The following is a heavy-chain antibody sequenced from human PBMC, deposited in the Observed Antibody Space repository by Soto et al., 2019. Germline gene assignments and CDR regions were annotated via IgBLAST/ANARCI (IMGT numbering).Heavy chain of an antibody. V-gene: IGHV1-69*01. CDR2: IIPIVGTG. CDR3: ARDLRAAGRPGMDV. CDR1: GGSFSSYA. Sequence: QVQLVQSGAEVKKPGSSVKVSCKASGGSFSSYAISWVRQAPGQGLEWMGGIIPIVGTGNYAQNFQGRVTITVDGSTCAAKIALCCLRSEDTAMYYCARDLRAAGRPGMDVWGVGTTVTVSS. D-gene: IGHD6-13*01. J-gene: IGHJ6*04.